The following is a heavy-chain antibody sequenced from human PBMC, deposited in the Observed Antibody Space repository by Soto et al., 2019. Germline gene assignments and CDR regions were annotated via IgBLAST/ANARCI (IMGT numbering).Heavy chain of an antibody. J-gene: IGHJ1*01. V-gene: IGHV3-74*01. Sequence: GSLRLSCAASGFIFTNYWMHWVRQVPGERLVWVARISGDGATTTYVDSAKGRFTISKDNAKNTVYLQMNGLRTEDTAVYYCGRGSGPRGRPYWGQGITVTVSS. CDR2: ISGDGATT. CDR3: GRGSGPRGRPY. D-gene: IGHD3-16*01. CDR1: GFIFTNYW.